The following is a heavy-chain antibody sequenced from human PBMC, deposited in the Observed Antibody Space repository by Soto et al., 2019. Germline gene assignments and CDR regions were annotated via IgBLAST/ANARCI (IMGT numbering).Heavy chain of an antibody. CDR2: IDPSDSYT. D-gene: IGHD3-9*01. J-gene: IGHJ4*02. V-gene: IGHV5-10-1*01. CDR1: GYSFTSYW. Sequence: PGESLKISCKGSGYSFTSYWISWVRQMPGKGMEWMGRIDPSDSYTNYSPSFQGHVTISADKSISTAYLQWSSLKASDTAMYYCARHPQDILTGYYYYFDYWGQGTLVTVSS. CDR3: ARHPQDILTGYYYYFDY.